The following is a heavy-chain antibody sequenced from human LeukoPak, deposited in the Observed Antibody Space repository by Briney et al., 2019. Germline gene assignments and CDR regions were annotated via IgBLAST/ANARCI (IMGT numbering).Heavy chain of an antibody. V-gene: IGHV1-46*01. CDR2: INPSGGST. CDR3: ARDPHRTRSCSGGSCYSGWFDP. J-gene: IGHJ5*02. D-gene: IGHD2-15*01. CDR1: GYTFTSYY. Sequence: ASVKVSCKASGYTFTSYYMHWVRQAPGQGLEWMGIINPSGGSTSYAQKFQGRVTMTRDTSTSTVYMELSSLRSEDTAVYYCARDPHRTRSCSGGSCYSGWFDPWGPGTLVTVSS.